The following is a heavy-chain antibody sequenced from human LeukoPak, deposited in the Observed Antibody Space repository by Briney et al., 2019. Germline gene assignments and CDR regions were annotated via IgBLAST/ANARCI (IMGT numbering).Heavy chain of an antibody. Sequence: PSETLSLTCTVSGGSISSYYWSWIRQPAGKGLEWIGRIYTSGSTNYNPSLKSRVTISVDTSKNQFSLKLSSVTAADTAVYYCARELRYSSSWYNFDYWGQGTLVTVSS. J-gene: IGHJ4*02. CDR3: ARELRYSSSWYNFDY. V-gene: IGHV4-4*07. CDR1: GGSISSYY. D-gene: IGHD6-13*01. CDR2: IYTSGST.